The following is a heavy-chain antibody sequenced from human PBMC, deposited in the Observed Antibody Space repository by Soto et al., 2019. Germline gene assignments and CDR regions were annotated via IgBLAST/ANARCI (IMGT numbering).Heavy chain of an antibody. V-gene: IGHV1-18*01. Sequence: QVQLVQSGAEVKKPGASVKVSCKASGYTFTSYDISWVRQAPGQGLEWMGWISAYNGNTNYAQKLQGRVTMTTDTSTSTAYRELRSLRSDDTAVYYCAGGGGLVSAAGGLGYYYGMDVWGQGTTVTVSS. CDR1: GYTFTSYD. D-gene: IGHD3-16*01. CDR3: AGGGGLVSAAGGLGYYYGMDV. CDR2: ISAYNGNT. J-gene: IGHJ6*02.